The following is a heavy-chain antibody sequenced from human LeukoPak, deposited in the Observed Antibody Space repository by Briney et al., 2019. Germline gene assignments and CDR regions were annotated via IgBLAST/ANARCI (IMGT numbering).Heavy chain of an antibody. J-gene: IGHJ4*02. CDR2: IFASGST. Sequence: SETLSLTCTVSGASINSDYWTWVRQVSGKGLEWIGRIFASGSTNYNPYLRSRITMSVDTSKNQFSLDLSSVTAADTGVYYCVRGWAPRGEKSSFASWGQGTLVTVSS. CDR3: VRGWAPRGEKSSFAS. CDR1: GASINSDY. D-gene: IGHD3-10*01. V-gene: IGHV4-4*07.